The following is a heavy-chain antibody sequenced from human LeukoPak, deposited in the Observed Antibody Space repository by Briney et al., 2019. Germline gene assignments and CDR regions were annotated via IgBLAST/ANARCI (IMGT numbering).Heavy chain of an antibody. J-gene: IGHJ6*02. CDR3: ARVWGYSYGHTYYYYGMDV. D-gene: IGHD5-18*01. V-gene: IGHV3-33*01. CDR1: GFTFSSYG. CDR2: IWYDGSNK. Sequence: PGRSLRLSCAASGFTFSSYGMHWVRQAPGKGLEWVAVIWYDGSNKYYADSVKGRFTISRDNSKNTLYLQMSSLRAEDTAVYYCARVWGYSYGHTYYYYGMDVWGQGTTVTVSS.